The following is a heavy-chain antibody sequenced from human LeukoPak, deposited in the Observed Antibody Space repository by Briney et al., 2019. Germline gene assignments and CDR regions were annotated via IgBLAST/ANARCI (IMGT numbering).Heavy chain of an antibody. CDR1: GGSFSGYY. CDR3: ARVRRIGASLGWFDP. V-gene: IGHV4-34*01. Sequence: SETLSLTCAVYGGSFSGYYWSWIRQPPGKGLEWIGEINHSGSTNYNPSLKSRVTISVDTSKNQFSLKLSSVTAADTAVYYCARVRRIGASLGWFDPWGQGTLVTVSS. D-gene: IGHD5-12*01. J-gene: IGHJ5*02. CDR2: INHSGST.